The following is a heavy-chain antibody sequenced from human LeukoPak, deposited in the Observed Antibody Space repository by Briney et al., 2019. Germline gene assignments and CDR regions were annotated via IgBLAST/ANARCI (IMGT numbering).Heavy chain of an antibody. V-gene: IGHV3-7*05. J-gene: IGHJ4*02. CDR2: IKQDGSEK. CDR1: GFTFSSHW. Sequence: QSGGSLRLSCAASGFTFSSHWMIWVRQAPGKGLEWVANIKQDGSEKYYVDCVKGRFTISRDNAKNSLYLQMNSLRADDTAVYYCARAVDDYVWGSYRPPGHWGQGTLVTVSS. CDR3: ARAVDDYVWGSYRPPGH. D-gene: IGHD3-16*02.